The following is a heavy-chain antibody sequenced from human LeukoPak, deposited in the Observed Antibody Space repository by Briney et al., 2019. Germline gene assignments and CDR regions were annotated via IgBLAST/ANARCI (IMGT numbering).Heavy chain of an antibody. J-gene: IGHJ4*02. CDR2: IYYSGST. V-gene: IGHV4-59*01. Sequence: SETLSLTCTVSGGSISTYYWSWIRQPPGKGLEWIGYIYYSGSTNYNPSLKSRVTISVDTSKNQFSLKLSSVTAADTAVYYCARGDYGDLPTDYWGQGTLVTVSS. CDR3: ARGDYGDLPTDY. CDR1: GGSISTYY. D-gene: IGHD4-17*01.